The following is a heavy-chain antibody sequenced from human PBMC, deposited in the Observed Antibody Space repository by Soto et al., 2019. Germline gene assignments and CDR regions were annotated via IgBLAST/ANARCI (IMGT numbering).Heavy chain of an antibody. CDR3: ARGKHSYNWNYGSRNYYYYYYMDV. CDR2: ISAYNGNT. CDR1: GYTFTSYG. Sequence: GASVKVSCKASGYTFTSYGISWVRQAPGQGLEWMGWISAYNGNTNYAQKLQGRVTMTTDTSTSTAYMELRSLRSDDTAVYYCARGKHSYNWNYGSRNYYYYYYMDVWGKGTTVTVSS. J-gene: IGHJ6*03. D-gene: IGHD1-7*01. V-gene: IGHV1-18*01.